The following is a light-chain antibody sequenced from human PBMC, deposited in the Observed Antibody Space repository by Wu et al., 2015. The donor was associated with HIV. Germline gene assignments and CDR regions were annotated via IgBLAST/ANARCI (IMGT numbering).Light chain of an antibody. CDR1: HDISDW. V-gene: IGKV1-12*01. Sequence: DIQMTQSPSSVSASVGDRVTITCRASHDISDWLAWYQQKPGKAPKLLIYAASSLETGVPSRFSGSRTGTDFTLTINSLQPEDFATYYCQQADTFPLTFGGGTKVDIK. J-gene: IGKJ4*01. CDR3: QQADTFPLT. CDR2: AAS.